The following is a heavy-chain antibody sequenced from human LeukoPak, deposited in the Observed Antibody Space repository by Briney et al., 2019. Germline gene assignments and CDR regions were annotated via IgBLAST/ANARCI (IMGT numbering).Heavy chain of an antibody. Sequence: SETLSLTCTVSGGSISSYYWNWIRQPPGKGLEWIGNFYYSGSTNYNPSLKSRVTISVDTSKNQFSLKLTSVTAADTAVYYCARRHWGPIDYWGQGTLVTVSS. CDR1: GGSISSYY. CDR3: ARRHWGPIDY. J-gene: IGHJ4*02. D-gene: IGHD7-27*01. CDR2: FYYSGST. V-gene: IGHV4-59*01.